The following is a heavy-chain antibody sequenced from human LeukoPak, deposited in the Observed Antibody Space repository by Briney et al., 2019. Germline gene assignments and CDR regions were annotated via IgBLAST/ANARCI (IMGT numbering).Heavy chain of an antibody. CDR1: GFTFSSYG. CDR2: ISGRGGST. D-gene: IGHD6-19*01. CDR3: AKVVDGQWLVRGWFDP. V-gene: IGHV3-23*01. J-gene: IGHJ5*02. Sequence: GGSLRLSCAASGFTFSSYGMHWVRQAPGKGLEWVSGISGRGGSTYYADSVQGRFTISRDNSKNTLYLRMNSLRAEDTAVYYCAKVVDGQWLVRGWFDPWGQGTLVTVSS.